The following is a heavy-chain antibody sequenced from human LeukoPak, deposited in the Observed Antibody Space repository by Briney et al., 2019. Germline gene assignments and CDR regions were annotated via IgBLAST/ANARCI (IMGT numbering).Heavy chain of an antibody. CDR3: ARDFGESMTTVTTWFDP. V-gene: IGHV4-39*07. D-gene: IGHD4-17*01. Sequence: PSETLSLTCTVSGGSISSSSYYWGWIRQPPGKGLEWIGSIYYSGSTYYNPSLKSRVTISVDTSKNQFSLKLSSVTAADTAVYYCARDFGESMTTVTTWFDPWGQGTLVTVSS. CDR1: GGSISSSSYY. J-gene: IGHJ5*02. CDR2: IYYSGST.